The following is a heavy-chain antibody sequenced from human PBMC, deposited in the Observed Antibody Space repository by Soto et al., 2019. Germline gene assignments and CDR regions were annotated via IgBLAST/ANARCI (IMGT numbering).Heavy chain of an antibody. CDR1: GFTFSSYA. CDR2: ISHDGINK. D-gene: IGHD2-2*01. Sequence: GSLRLSCAASGFTFSSYAMNWVRQAPGKGLEWVALISHDGINKYYADSVRGRFTISRDSSTNTLYLQMNSLRAADTAVYYCGRCTSTSCHLGSDYWGQGTLVTVSS. J-gene: IGHJ4*02. CDR3: GRCTSTSCHLGSDY. V-gene: IGHV3-30-3*01.